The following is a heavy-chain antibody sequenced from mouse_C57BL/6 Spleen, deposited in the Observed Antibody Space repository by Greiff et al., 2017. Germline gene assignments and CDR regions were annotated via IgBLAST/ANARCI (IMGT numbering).Heavy chain of an antibody. V-gene: IGHV6-3*01. CDR1: GFTFSNYW. CDR3: TTYYSNYG. D-gene: IGHD2-5*01. J-gene: IGHJ2*01. Sequence: EVKLEESGGGLVQPGGSMKLSCVASGFTFSNYWMNWVRQSPEKGLEWVAQIRLKSDNYATHYAESVKGRFTISRDDSKSSVYLQMNNLRAEDTGIYYCTTYYSNYGWGQGTTLTVSS. CDR2: IRLKSDNYAT.